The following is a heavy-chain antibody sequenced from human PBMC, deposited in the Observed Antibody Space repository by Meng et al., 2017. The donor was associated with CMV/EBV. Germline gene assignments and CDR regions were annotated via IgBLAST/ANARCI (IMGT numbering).Heavy chain of an antibody. V-gene: IGHV2-5*01. J-gene: IGHJ4*02. CDR2: IYWNDDK. Sequence: SGPTLVTPTQTLTLTYTFSGFSLSTSGVGVGWIRQPPGKALEWLEPIYWNDDKRYSPSLKSRLTITKDTSKNQVVLTMTNMDPVDTATYYCAHSRSDYYDSSGYYYFGYWGQGTLVTVSS. CDR1: GFSLSTSGVG. CDR3: AHSRSDYYDSSGYYYFGY. D-gene: IGHD3-22*01.